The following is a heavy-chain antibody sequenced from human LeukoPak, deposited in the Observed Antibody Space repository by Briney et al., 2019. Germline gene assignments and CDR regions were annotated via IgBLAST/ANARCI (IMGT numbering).Heavy chain of an antibody. CDR3: ARSSTSGSSRYYYMDV. Sequence: ASVKVSCKASGYSFTSHGISWVRQVPGQGLEWMGWISAYNGNTNYAQKLQGRVTMTTDTSTSTAYMELRSLRSDDTAVYYCARSSTSGSSRYYYMDVWGKGTTVTVSS. V-gene: IGHV1-18*01. J-gene: IGHJ6*03. D-gene: IGHD1-26*01. CDR1: GYSFTSHG. CDR2: ISAYNGNT.